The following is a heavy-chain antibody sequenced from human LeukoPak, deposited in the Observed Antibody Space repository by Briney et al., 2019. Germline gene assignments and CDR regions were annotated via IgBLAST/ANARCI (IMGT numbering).Heavy chain of an antibody. CDR3: ARGSGSSYYYYYYYMDV. J-gene: IGHJ6*03. Sequence: PSETLSLTCAVYGGSFSGYYWSWIRQLPGKGLEWIGEINHSGSTNYNPSLKSRVTISVDTSKNQFSLKLSSVTAADTAVYYCARGSGSSYYYYYYYMDVWGKGTTVTVSS. CDR1: GGSFSGYY. V-gene: IGHV4-34*01. CDR2: INHSGST. D-gene: IGHD6-6*01.